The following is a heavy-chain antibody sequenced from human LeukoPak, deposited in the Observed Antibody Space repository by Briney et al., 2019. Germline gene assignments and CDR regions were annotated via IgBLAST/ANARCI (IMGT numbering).Heavy chain of an antibody. J-gene: IGHJ6*02. Sequence: SETLSLTCTVSGGSISSGGYFWSWIRQHPGKGLEWIGYIYYSGSAYYNPSLKSRVIISVDTSKNQFSLKLSSVTAADTAVYYCARGAGKYYFHGMDVWGQGTTVTVSS. CDR1: GGSISSGGYF. CDR2: IYYSGSA. V-gene: IGHV4-31*03. CDR3: ARGAGKYYFHGMDV.